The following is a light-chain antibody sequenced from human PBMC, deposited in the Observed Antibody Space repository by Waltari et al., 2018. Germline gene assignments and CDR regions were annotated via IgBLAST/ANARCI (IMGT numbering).Light chain of an antibody. V-gene: IGLV2-14*01. CDR1: TGDIGSYNY. CDR3: SSYTSGASVDV. J-gene: IGLJ1*01. Sequence: QSALTQPASVSGSPGQPIPITCTGTTGDIGSYNYVSWYQQYPGKAPKLIVYDVDNRPSGISDRFSGSKSGNTASLTISGLQTEDEADYYCSSYTSGASVDVFGTGTRVTV. CDR2: DVD.